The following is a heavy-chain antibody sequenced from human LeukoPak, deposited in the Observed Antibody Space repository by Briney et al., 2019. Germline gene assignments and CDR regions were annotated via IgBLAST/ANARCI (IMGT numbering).Heavy chain of an antibody. V-gene: IGHV3-48*04. J-gene: IGHJ6*03. D-gene: IGHD5-12*01. CDR3: ARALSGYDWEWSYYYYYMDV. Sequence: GGSLRLSCAASGFTFSSYGMHWVRQAPGKGLEWVSYISSSGSTIYYADSVKGRFTISRDNAKNSLYLQMNSLRAEDTAVYYCARALSGYDWEWSYYYYYMDVWGKGTAVTISS. CDR2: ISSSGSTI. CDR1: GFTFSSYG.